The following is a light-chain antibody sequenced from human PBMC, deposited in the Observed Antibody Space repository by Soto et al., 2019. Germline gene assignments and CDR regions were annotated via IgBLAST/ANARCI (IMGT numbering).Light chain of an antibody. Sequence: EIVLTQSPATLSLSPGERATLSCRASQSVSSYVAWYQQQPAQTPSLLIYDASNRATGIPARFSGSGSGTDFTLTISSLEPEDFAVYYCQQRSSWPRTFGQGTKLEIK. CDR3: QQRSSWPRT. V-gene: IGKV3-11*01. CDR2: DAS. CDR1: QSVSSY. J-gene: IGKJ2*01.